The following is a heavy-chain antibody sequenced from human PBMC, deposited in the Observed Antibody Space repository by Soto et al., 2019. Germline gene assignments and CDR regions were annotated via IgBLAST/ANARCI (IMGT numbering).Heavy chain of an antibody. Sequence: GGSLRLSCAASGFTFSSYSMSWVRQAPGKGLEWVSVIYSGGSTYYADSVKGRFTISRDNSKNTLYLQMNSLRAEDTAVYYCARVGSSSSPGYWGQGTLVTVSS. CDR1: GFTFSSYS. CDR2: IYSGGST. D-gene: IGHD6-6*01. V-gene: IGHV3-53*01. J-gene: IGHJ4*02. CDR3: ARVGSSSSPGY.